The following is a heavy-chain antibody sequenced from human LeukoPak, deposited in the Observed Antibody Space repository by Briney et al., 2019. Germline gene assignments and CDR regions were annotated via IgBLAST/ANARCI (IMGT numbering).Heavy chain of an antibody. CDR3: ARRYGGTGDYGENYFDY. D-gene: IGHD4-17*01. V-gene: IGHV4-39*01. CDR1: GGSFTTYY. Sequence: SETLSLTCTVSGGSFTTYYWGWIRQPPGKGLEWIGNIYHSGNIFYNPSLKSQVTISINTSKNQFSLKLSSVTAADTAVYYCARRYGGTGDYGENYFDYWGQGTLVTVSS. J-gene: IGHJ4*02. CDR2: IYHSGNI.